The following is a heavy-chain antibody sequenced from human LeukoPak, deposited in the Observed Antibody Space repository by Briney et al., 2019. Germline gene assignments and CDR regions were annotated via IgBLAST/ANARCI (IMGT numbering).Heavy chain of an antibody. J-gene: IGHJ4*02. V-gene: IGHV3-30*02. CDR2: IRYDGSNK. CDR3: AKDQDGYSYGYYGN. Sequence: PGGSLRLSCAASGFTFSSYGMHWVRQAPGKGLEWVAFIRYDGSNKYYADSVKGRFTISRDNSKNTLYMQMNRLRAEDTAVYYCAKDQDGYSYGYYGNWGQGTLVTVSS. CDR1: GFTFSSYG. D-gene: IGHD5-18*01.